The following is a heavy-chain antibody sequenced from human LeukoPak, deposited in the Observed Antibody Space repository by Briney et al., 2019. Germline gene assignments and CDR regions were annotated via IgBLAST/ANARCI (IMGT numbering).Heavy chain of an antibody. Sequence: SETLSLTGDASGGTFGGYYWTWIRQPPGKGLEWIGEITHSGSTKYKPSLKSRVTISVDTSKNRFSLNLYSVTAADTAVYYCVRGIGDWAGFDPWGQGTLVTVSS. CDR1: GGTFGGYY. J-gene: IGHJ5*02. CDR2: ITHSGST. D-gene: IGHD2-21*02. V-gene: IGHV4-34*01. CDR3: VRGIGDWAGFDP.